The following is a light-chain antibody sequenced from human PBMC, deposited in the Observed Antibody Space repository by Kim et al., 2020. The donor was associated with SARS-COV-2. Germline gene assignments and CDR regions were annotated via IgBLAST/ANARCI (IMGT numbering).Light chain of an antibody. CDR1: QSVTRSF. CDR2: GES. CDR3: QYYDGSEGT. J-gene: IGKJ1*01. V-gene: IGKV3-20*01. Sequence: VVLTQSPGTLSLSPGERATLSCRASQSVTRSFLAWYQQKPGQVPRLLIYGESSRATGIPDRFSARGSGTDFTLTISRLEPEDFAVYYCQYYDGSEGTFGQGTKVDIK.